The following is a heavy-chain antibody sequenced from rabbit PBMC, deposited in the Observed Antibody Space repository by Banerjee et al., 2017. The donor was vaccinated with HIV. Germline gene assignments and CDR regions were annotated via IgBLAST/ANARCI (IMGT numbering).Heavy chain of an antibody. CDR2: INTSSGNT. CDR3: ARDTNANGYKLTGGMDL. Sequence: QQQLEESGGGLVKPGGTLTLTCKASGIDFSSYYYMCWVRQAPGKGLEWIACINTSSGNTVYATWAKGRFTISKTSSTTVTLQMTSLTAADTATYFCARDTNANGYKLTGGMDLWGPGTLVTVS. CDR1: GIDFSSYYY. J-gene: IGHJ6*01. D-gene: IGHD6-1*01. V-gene: IGHV1S45*01.